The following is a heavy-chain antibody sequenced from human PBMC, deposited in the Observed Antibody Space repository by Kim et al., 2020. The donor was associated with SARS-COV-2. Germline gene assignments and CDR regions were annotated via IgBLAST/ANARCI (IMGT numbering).Heavy chain of an antibody. CDR3: RRDYQGI. Sequence: GESLRLSCAASGFSISTFWMSWVRQAPGKGPEWVANIKGDGSVTRYVDSVKGRFTISRDNAKNSLYVQMDSLRVEDTAVYYCRRDYQGIWGQGTMVTVSS. J-gene: IGHJ3*01. CDR2: IKGDGSVT. CDR1: GFSISTFW. V-gene: IGHV3-7*03. D-gene: IGHD3-10*01.